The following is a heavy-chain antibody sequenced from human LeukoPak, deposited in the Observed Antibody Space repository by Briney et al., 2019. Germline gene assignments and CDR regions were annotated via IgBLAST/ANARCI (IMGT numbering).Heavy chain of an antibody. Sequence: GGSLRLSCAASGFIFSNYSMNWVRQAPGKGLEWVSYISSSGSTTSYADSVKGRFTISRDNAKNSLFLLMNSLRDEDKAVYFCARYFASWGQGTLVTVSS. CDR1: GFIFSNYS. CDR3: ARYFAS. CDR2: ISSSGSTT. V-gene: IGHV3-48*02. J-gene: IGHJ4*02.